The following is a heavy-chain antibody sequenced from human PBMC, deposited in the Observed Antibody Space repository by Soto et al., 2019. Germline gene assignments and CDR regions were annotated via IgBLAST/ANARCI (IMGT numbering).Heavy chain of an antibody. CDR2: ISAYNGNT. J-gene: IGHJ4*02. CDR1: GYTFTSYG. V-gene: IGHV1-18*04. CDR3: ARDRRGSSRSGFDY. Sequence: QVQLVQSGAEVKKPGASVKVSCKASGYTFTSYGISWVRQAPGQGLEWTGWISAYNGNTNYAQKLQGRVTMTSDTSTCTVYMELRSLRSDDTAVYYCARDRRGSSRSGFDYWGQGTLVTVSS. D-gene: IGHD6-6*01.